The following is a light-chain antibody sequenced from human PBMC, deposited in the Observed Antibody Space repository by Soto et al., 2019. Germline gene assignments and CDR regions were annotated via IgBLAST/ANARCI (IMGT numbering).Light chain of an antibody. CDR1: QNVGRNY. V-gene: IGKV3-20*01. Sequence: ETVLMQSPGTLSLSPGERATLSCRASQNVGRNYVVWYQQKPGQAPRVLIYGASSRATGIPARFSGSGSGTDFTLTISRLEPEDFAVYYCQQYASSPLTFGGGTKVEVK. J-gene: IGKJ4*01. CDR3: QQYASSPLT. CDR2: GAS.